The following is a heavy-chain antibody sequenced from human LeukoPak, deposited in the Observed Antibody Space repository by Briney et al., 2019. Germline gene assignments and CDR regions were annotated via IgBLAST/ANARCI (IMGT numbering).Heavy chain of an antibody. D-gene: IGHD2-15*01. CDR1: GYTFTGYY. CDR2: IIPILGIA. V-gene: IGHV1-69*04. CDR3: ARGPVVAALYYFDY. J-gene: IGHJ4*02. Sequence: SVKVSCKASGYTFTGYYMHWVRQAPGQGLEWMGRIIPILGIANYAQKFQGRVTITADKSTSTAYMELSSLRSEDTAVYYCARGPVVAALYYFDYWGQGTLVTVSS.